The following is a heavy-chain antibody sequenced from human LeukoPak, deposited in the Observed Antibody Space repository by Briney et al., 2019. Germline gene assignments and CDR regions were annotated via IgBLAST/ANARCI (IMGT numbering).Heavy chain of an antibody. J-gene: IGHJ5*02. CDR3: ARDISLAAAWIDP. CDR1: GGSISSGGYY. D-gene: IGHD6-13*01. V-gene: IGHV4-30-2*01. CDR2: IYHSGST. Sequence: SETLSLTCTVSGGSISSGGYYWSWIRQPPGKGLEWIGYIYHSGSTYYNPSLKSRVTISVDRSKNQFSLKLSSVTAADTAVYYCARDISLAAAWIDPWGQGTLVTVSS.